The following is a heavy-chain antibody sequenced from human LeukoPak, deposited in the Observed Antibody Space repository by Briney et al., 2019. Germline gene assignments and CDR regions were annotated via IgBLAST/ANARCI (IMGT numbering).Heavy chain of an antibody. J-gene: IGHJ6*02. V-gene: IGHV5-51*01. CDR1: GYSFTNNW. CDR3: ARSSYYYGMDV. CDR2: IYPGDSDT. Sequence: EESLKISCKGSGYSFTNNWIGWVRQMPGKGLEWMGIIYPGDSDTRHSPSFQGHVTISADKSISTAYLQWSSLKASDTAMYYCARSSYYYGMDVWGQGTTVTVSS.